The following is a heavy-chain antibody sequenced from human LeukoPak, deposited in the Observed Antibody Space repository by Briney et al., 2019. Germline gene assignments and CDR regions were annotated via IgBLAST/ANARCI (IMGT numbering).Heavy chain of an antibody. J-gene: IGHJ4*02. CDR2: IYSGGST. Sequence: PGGSLRLSCAASGFTVSSNYMSWVRQAPGKGLEWVSVIYSGGSTYYADSVKGRFTIPRDNSKNTVYLQMNSLRAEDTAVYYCARKADCGGDCHLQSAYYFDYWGQGTLVTLSS. V-gene: IGHV3-53*01. CDR1: GFTVSSNY. CDR3: ARKADCGGDCHLQSAYYFDY. D-gene: IGHD2-21*02.